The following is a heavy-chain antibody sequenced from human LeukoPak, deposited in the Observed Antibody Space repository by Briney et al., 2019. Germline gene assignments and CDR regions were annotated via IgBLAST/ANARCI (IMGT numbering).Heavy chain of an antibody. J-gene: IGHJ5*02. CDR2: ISAYNGNT. V-gene: IGHV1-18*01. Sequence: GASVKVSCKASGYTFTSYGISWVRQAPGQGLEWMGWISAYNGNTNYAQKLQGRVTMTADTSTSTAYMELRSLRSDDTAVYYCARREAAAGYNWFDPWGQGTLVTVSS. CDR1: GYTFTSYG. D-gene: IGHD6-13*01. CDR3: ARREAAAGYNWFDP.